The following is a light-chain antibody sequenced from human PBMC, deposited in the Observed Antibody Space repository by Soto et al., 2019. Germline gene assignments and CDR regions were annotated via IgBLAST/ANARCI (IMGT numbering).Light chain of an antibody. CDR1: QGINIW. J-gene: IGKJ2*01. V-gene: IGKV1-5*01. CDR3: QQYNSWLYT. Sequence: DIQMTQSPSTLSASVGDRVTITCRASQGINIWLAWYQQKPGKAPKLLIYDASSLASGVPSRFSGSGSGTEFTLTISSLQPDDFATYYCQQYNSWLYTFGQGTKLEIK. CDR2: DAS.